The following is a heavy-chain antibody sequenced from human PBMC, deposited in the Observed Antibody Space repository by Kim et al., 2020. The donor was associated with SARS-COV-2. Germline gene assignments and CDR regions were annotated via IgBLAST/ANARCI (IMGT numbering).Heavy chain of an antibody. CDR2: ISGSGGST. V-gene: IGHV3-23*01. CDR1: GFTFSSYA. CDR3: AKARQLTRYNWFDP. J-gene: IGHJ5*02. Sequence: GGSLRLSCAASGFTFSSYAMSWVRQAPGKGLEWVSAISGSGGSTYYADSVKGRFTITRDNSKNTLYLQMNSLRAEDTAVYYCAKARQLTRYNWFDPWGQGTLVTVSS. D-gene: IGHD2-2*01.